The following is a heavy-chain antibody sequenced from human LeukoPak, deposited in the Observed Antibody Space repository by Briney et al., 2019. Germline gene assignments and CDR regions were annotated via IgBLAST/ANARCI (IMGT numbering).Heavy chain of an antibody. J-gene: IGHJ4*02. V-gene: IGHV1-2*02. CDR2: INPNSDGT. CDR1: GYGFSDYY. D-gene: IGHD6-19*01. Sequence: ASVKVSCKASGYGFSDYYMHWVRQAPGQGLEWMGWINPNSDGTNYAQKFQGRVTMTRDTSISTGYMELSRLRSDDTAVYYCATLVIAVAGGFGDYWGQGTLVTVSS. CDR3: ATLVIAVAGGFGDY.